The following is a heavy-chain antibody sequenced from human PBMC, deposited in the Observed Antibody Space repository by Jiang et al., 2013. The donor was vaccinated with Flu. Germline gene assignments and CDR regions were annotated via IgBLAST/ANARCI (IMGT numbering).Heavy chain of an antibody. Sequence: LLKPSETLSLTCAVYGGSFSGYYWSWIRQPPGKGLEWIGEINHSGSTNYNPSLKSRVTISVDTSKNQFSLKLSSVTAADTAVYYCARRGNYGRAGIVYWGQGTLVTVSS. CDR2: INHSGST. CDR1: GGSFSGYY. CDR3: ARRGNYGRAGIVY. J-gene: IGHJ4*02. D-gene: IGHD1-26*01. V-gene: IGHV4-34*01.